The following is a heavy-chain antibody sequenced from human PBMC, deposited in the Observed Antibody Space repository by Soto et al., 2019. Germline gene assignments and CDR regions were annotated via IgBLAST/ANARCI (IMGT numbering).Heavy chain of an antibody. Sequence: GGSLRLSCAASGFTFSSYAMSWVRQAPGKGLEWVSAISGSGGSTYYADSVKGRFTISRDNSKNTLYLQMNSLRAEDTAVYYCAKEIPEYDFWSGYSPGSAFDIWGQGTMVTVSS. CDR2: ISGSGGST. CDR1: GFTFSSYA. D-gene: IGHD3-3*01. V-gene: IGHV3-23*01. CDR3: AKEIPEYDFWSGYSPGSAFDI. J-gene: IGHJ3*02.